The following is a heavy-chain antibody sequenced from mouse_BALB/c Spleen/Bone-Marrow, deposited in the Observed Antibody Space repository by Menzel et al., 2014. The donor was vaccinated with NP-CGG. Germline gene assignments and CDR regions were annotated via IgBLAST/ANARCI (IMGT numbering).Heavy chain of an antibody. Sequence: EVKLAESGGGLVQPGGSRKLSCAASGFTFSSFGMHWVRQAPEKGLEWVAYISSGSSTIYYGDTVMGRFTISRDNPKNTLFLQMTSLRSEDTATYYCVRSGSSSGYFDYWGQGTTLTVSS. CDR1: GFTFSSFG. J-gene: IGHJ2*01. CDR3: VRSGSSSGYFDY. D-gene: IGHD1-1*01. CDR2: ISSGSSTI. V-gene: IGHV5-17*02.